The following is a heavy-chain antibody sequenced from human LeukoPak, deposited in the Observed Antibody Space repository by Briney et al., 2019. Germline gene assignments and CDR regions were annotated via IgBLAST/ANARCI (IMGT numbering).Heavy chain of an antibody. V-gene: IGHV1-2*02. J-gene: IGHJ4*02. CDR2: INPNSGGT. CDR3: ARSELLWFGGVKSGFDY. CDR1: GYTFTGYY. Sequence: ASVKVSCKASGYTFTGYYMHWVRQAPGQGLEWMGWINPNSGGTNYAQKFQGRVTMTRDTSISTAYMELSRLSSVTAADTAVYYCARSELLWFGGVKSGFDYWGQGTLVTVSS. D-gene: IGHD3-10*01.